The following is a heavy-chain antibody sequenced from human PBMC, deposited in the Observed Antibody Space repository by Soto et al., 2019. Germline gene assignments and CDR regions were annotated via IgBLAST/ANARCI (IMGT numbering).Heavy chain of an antibody. CDR2: INPSSDGT. CDR1: GYTFTGYY. Sequence: QVQLVQSGAEVKKPGASVKFSCRVSGYTFTGYYMHWVRQASGQGVEWMGWINPSSDGTNYAQNFQGWVTMTRNTTISKGYMELNRTRSDDTAVYYCARTHCSSTRCYVGSWDYWGQGTLVTVSS. CDR3: ARTHCSSTRCYVGSWDY. V-gene: IGHV1-2*04. J-gene: IGHJ4*02. D-gene: IGHD2-2*01.